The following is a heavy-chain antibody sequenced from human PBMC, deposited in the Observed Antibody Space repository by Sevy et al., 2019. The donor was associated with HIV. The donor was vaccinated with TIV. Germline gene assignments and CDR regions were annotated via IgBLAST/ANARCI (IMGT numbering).Heavy chain of an antibody. CDR1: GFTFSSYE. Sequence: GGSLRLSCAASGFTFSSYEMNWVRQAPGKGLEWVSYISSSGSTIYYADSVKGRFIISRDNAKNSLYLQMNSLRAEDTAVYYCARDHDYDFWSGPRAYWYFDLWGRGTLVTVSS. D-gene: IGHD3-3*01. CDR2: ISSSGSTI. CDR3: ARDHDYDFWSGPRAYWYFDL. J-gene: IGHJ2*01. V-gene: IGHV3-48*03.